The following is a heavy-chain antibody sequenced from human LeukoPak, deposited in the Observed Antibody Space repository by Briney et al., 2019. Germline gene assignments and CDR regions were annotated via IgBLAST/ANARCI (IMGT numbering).Heavy chain of an antibody. D-gene: IGHD2-21*01. J-gene: IGHJ6*03. Sequence: RASVKVSCKVSGYTPTELSMHWVRQAPGKGLEGMGGFDPEDGETIYAQKFQGRVTMTEDTSTDTAYMELSSLRSEDTAVYYCATADPTYCGGDCYTYYYYYYMDVWGKGTTVTVSS. V-gene: IGHV1-24*01. CDR2: FDPEDGET. CDR1: GYTPTELS. CDR3: ATADPTYCGGDCYTYYYYYYMDV.